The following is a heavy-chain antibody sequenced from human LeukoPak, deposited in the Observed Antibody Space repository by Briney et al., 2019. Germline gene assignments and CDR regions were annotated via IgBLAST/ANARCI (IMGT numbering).Heavy chain of an antibody. CDR1: GFTFSIYG. CDR2: ISSSSSYI. J-gene: IGHJ4*02. V-gene: IGHV3-21*04. D-gene: IGHD3-22*01. CDR3: ARNFGGGDRSGPFY. Sequence: GGSLRLSCAASGFTFSIYGMAWVRQAPGKGLEWVSSISSSSSYIYYADSVKGRFTISRDNAKNSLYLQMNSLRAEDTAFYYCARNFGGGDRSGPFYWGQGTLVTVSS.